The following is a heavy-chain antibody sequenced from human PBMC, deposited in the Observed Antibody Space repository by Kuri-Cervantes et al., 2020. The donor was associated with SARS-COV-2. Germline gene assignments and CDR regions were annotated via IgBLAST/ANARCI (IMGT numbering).Heavy chain of an antibody. CDR1: GGTFSSYA. D-gene: IGHD2-2*02. J-gene: IGHJ4*02. CDR3: AREGDCSSSSCYTREFDY. CDR2: IIPIFGTA. V-gene: IGHV1-69*13. Sequence: SVKVSCKASGGTFSSYAISWVRQAPGQGLEWMGGIIPIFGTANYAQKFQGRVTITADESTSTAYMELSSLRSDDTAVYYCAREGDCSSSSCYTREFDYWGQGTLVTVSS.